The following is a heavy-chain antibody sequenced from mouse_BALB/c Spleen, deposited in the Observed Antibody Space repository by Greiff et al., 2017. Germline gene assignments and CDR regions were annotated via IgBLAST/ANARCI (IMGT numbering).Heavy chain of an antibody. Sequence: EVQRVESGPGLVKPSQSLSLTCSVTGYSITSGYYWNWIRQFPGNKLEWMGYISYDGSNNYNPSLKNRISITRDTSKNQFFLRLNSVTTEDTATYYCARVDMITTAWFAYWGQGTLVTVSA. CDR1: GYSITSGYY. CDR2: ISYDGSN. D-gene: IGHD2-4*01. CDR3: ARVDMITTAWFAY. J-gene: IGHJ3*01. V-gene: IGHV3-6*02.